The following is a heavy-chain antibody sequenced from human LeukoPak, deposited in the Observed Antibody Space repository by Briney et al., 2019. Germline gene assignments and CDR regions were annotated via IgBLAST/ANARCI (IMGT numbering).Heavy chain of an antibody. CDR1: GFTFSSCS. V-gene: IGHV3-21*01. CDR2: ISSSSSYI. Sequence: GGSLRLSCAASGFTFSSCSMNWVRQAPGKGLEWVSAISSSSSYIDYADSVKGRFTISRDNAKNSLYLQMNSLRAEDTAVYYCARAEGYDFWSGPNDWGQGTLVTVSS. D-gene: IGHD3-3*01. CDR3: ARAEGYDFWSGPND. J-gene: IGHJ4*02.